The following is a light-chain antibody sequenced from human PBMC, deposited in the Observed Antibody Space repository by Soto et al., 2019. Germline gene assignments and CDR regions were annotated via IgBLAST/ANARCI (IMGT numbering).Light chain of an antibody. CDR1: HSISRW. J-gene: IGKJ2*01. CDR3: QQYNGYPYT. CDR2: KAS. V-gene: IGKV1-5*03. Sequence: DIQMTQSPSTLSASVGDRVTITCRASHSISRWLAWYQQKPGNAPKVLIYKASNLETGVPPRFSGSGSETEFTLTISSLQSDDYATYYCQQYNGYPYTFGQGTKVEI.